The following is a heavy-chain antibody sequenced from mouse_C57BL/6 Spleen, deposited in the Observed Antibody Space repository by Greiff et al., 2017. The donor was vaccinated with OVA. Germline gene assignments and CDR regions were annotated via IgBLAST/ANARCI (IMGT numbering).Heavy chain of an antibody. V-gene: IGHV1-55*01. D-gene: IGHD1-1*01. Sequence: VQLQQPGAELVKPGASVKMSCKASGYTFTSYWITWVKQRPGQGLEWIGDIYPGSGSTNYNEKFKSKATLTVDTSSSTAYMQLSSLTSEDSAVYYCAREGLLRLGARDYWGQGTSVTVSS. CDR1: GYTFTSYW. J-gene: IGHJ4*01. CDR2: IYPGSGST. CDR3: AREGLLRLGARDY.